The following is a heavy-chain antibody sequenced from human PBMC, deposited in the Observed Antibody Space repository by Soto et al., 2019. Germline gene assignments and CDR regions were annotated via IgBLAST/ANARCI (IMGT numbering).Heavy chain of an antibody. CDR2: IGGSRVST. J-gene: IGHJ3*02. D-gene: IGHD2-15*01. CDR3: AKGRGGSPLNAFDI. Sequence: PGGSQRLSCASSGLTFSNYAMSWVRQAPGVGLEWVSAIGGSRVSTYYTASVKGRFTISRDNSTRMLYLHMNRRRADDTAVYYGAKGRGGSPLNAFDIWGQGTVVTGSS. V-gene: IGHV3-23*01. CDR1: GLTFSNYA.